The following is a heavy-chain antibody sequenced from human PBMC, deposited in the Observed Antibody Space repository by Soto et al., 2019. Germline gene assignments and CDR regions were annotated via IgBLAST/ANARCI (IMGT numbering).Heavy chain of an antibody. J-gene: IGHJ3*02. Sequence: PSETLSLTCAVYGGSFCGYYWSWIRQPPGKGLEWIGEINHSGSTNYNPSLKSRVTISVDTSKNQFSLKLSSVTAADTAVYYCARRVHDAFDIWGQGTMVTVSS. CDR3: ARRVHDAFDI. CDR1: GGSFCGYY. V-gene: IGHV4-34*01. CDR2: INHSGST.